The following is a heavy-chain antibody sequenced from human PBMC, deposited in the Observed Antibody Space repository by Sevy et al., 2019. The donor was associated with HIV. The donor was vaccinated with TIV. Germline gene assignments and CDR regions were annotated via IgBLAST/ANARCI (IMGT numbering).Heavy chain of an antibody. V-gene: IGHV3-9*01. Sequence: GGPLRLPCAASGFTFDDYGMHWVRQVPGKGLEGGSGFNWNSGSIGYAESVKGRFAISSDNAKNSLHLQINSLRAEDTALYYCVKDMVGGGGLGKVFDYWGQGTLVTVSS. CDR3: VKDMVGGGGLGKVFDY. J-gene: IGHJ4*02. CDR1: GFTFDDYG. D-gene: IGHD2-15*01. CDR2: FNWNSGSI.